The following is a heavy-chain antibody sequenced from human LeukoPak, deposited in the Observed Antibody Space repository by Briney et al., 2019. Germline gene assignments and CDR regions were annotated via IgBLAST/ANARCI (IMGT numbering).Heavy chain of an antibody. D-gene: IGHD1-7*01. Sequence: GGPLRLSCAASGFTFSSYGMHWVRQAPGKGLEWVAVIWYDGSNKYYADSVKGRFTIARDNSNNMLYLQMNSLRAEDTAVYYCARDRGKWNYVSPFDKWGQGTLVTVSS. CDR2: IWYDGSNK. J-gene: IGHJ4*02. CDR3: ARDRGKWNYVSPFDK. V-gene: IGHV3-33*01. CDR1: GFTFSSYG.